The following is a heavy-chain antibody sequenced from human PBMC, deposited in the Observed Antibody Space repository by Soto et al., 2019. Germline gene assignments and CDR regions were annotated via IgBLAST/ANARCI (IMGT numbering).Heavy chain of an antibody. CDR3: ARRFQYYYDSSGYESPDWFDP. V-gene: IGHV1-18*04. CDR2: ISAYNGNT. CDR1: GYTFTSYG. J-gene: IGHJ5*02. D-gene: IGHD3-22*01. Sequence: ASVKVSCKASGYTFTSYGISWVRQAPGQGLEWMGWISAYNGNTNYAQKLQGRVTMTTDTSTSTAYMELRSLRSDDTAVYYCARRFQYYYDSSGYESPDWFDPWDQGTLVTVSS.